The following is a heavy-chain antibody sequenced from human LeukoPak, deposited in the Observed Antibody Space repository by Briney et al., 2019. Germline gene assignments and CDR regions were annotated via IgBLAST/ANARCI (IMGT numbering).Heavy chain of an antibody. V-gene: IGHV1-8*01. D-gene: IGHD3-10*01. CDR2: MNPNSGNT. Sequence: GASVKVSCKASGYTFTSYDINWVRQATGQGLEWMGWMNPNSGNTGYAQKFQGRVTMTRNTSISTAYMELSSLRSEDTALYYCARGRNLWSRRTSDYWGQGTLVTVSS. CDR1: GYTFTSYD. CDR3: ARGRNLWSRRTSDY. J-gene: IGHJ4*02.